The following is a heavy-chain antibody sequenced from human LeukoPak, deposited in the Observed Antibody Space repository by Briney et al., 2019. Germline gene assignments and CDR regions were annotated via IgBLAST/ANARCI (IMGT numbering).Heavy chain of an antibody. CDR2: LSGSGDSI. CDR1: GFTFSSYA. Sequence: GGSLRLSCAASGFTFSSYAMSWVRQAPGKGLEWVSGLSGSGDSIHYADSVKGRFTISRDNSKTTLYLQMNSLRAEDTAVYYCAKVSGYCSNGVCYTHDYWGQGALVTVSS. D-gene: IGHD2-8*01. J-gene: IGHJ4*02. V-gene: IGHV3-23*01. CDR3: AKVSGYCSNGVCYTHDY.